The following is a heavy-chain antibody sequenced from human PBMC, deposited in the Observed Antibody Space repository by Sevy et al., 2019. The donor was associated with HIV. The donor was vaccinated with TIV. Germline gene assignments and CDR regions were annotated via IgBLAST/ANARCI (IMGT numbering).Heavy chain of an antibody. D-gene: IGHD6-19*01. J-gene: IGHJ4*02. Sequence: GGSLRLSCVASGFTFGTYGMDWVRQAPGKGLEWVAVIWYDGNNKYYGDSVKGRFTISRDNSKNTLYLQMNSLRAEDTAVYYCARGSLYSSGWSESFDYWGQGTLVTVSS. CDR2: IWYDGNNK. V-gene: IGHV3-33*01. CDR1: GFTFGTYG. CDR3: ARGSLYSSGWSESFDY.